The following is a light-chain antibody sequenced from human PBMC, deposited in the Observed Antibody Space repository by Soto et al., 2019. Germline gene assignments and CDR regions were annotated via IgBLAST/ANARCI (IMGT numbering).Light chain of an antibody. Sequence: EIVLTQSPATLSLSPGERATLSFRASQSIGSNLAWYQQKPGQSPRLLIYGASTRATGLPARFSGSGSGTEFTLTISSLQSEDFALYYCQQYNNWPITFGQGTRLEIK. V-gene: IGKV3-15*01. CDR2: GAS. J-gene: IGKJ5*01. CDR3: QQYNNWPIT. CDR1: QSIGSN.